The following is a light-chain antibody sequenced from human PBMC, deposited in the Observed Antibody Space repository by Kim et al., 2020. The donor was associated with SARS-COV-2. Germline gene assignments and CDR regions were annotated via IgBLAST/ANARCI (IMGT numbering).Light chain of an antibody. CDR2: GAS. Sequence: VSASVGDRVTITCRASQGIRSWLAWYQQKPGKAPKLLIYGASSLHTGVPSRFSGSGSGTDFTLTISSLQPEDFATYYCQQANSFTFGGGTKVDIK. V-gene: IGKV1-12*01. CDR1: QGIRSW. J-gene: IGKJ4*01. CDR3: QQANSFT.